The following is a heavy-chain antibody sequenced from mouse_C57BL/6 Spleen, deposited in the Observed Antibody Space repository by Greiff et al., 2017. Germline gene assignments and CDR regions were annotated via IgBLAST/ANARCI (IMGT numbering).Heavy chain of an antibody. V-gene: IGHV10-3*01. CDR2: ISSKSSNYAT. CDR1: GFTFNTYA. Sequence: EVQRVESGGGFVQPKGSLKLSSAASGFTFNTYAMHWVRQAPGKGLEWVARISSKSSNYATYYAVSVQDRFTISRDDSQSMLDLQMNNLKTEDTGMYYCVREGVICYCGSNYGIAYWGQGTLVTVSA. J-gene: IGHJ3*01. CDR3: VREGVICYCGSNYGIAY. D-gene: IGHD1-1*01.